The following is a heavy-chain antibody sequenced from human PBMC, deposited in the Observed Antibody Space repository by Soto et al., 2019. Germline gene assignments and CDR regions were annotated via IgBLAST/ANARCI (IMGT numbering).Heavy chain of an antibody. D-gene: IGHD6-19*01. CDR2: ISVSGGST. Sequence: GGSLRLSCAASGFTFSSYAMSWVRQAPGKGLEWVSAISVSGGSTYYAYSVKGRLTISRDNSKNTLYLQMNSLRAEDTAVYYCAKYQWLVPDPFDYWGQGTLVTVSS. J-gene: IGHJ4*02. CDR1: GFTFSSYA. V-gene: IGHV3-23*01. CDR3: AKYQWLVPDPFDY.